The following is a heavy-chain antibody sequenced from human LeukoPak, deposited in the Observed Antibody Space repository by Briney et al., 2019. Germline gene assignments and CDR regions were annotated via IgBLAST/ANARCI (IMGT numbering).Heavy chain of an antibody. Sequence: SETLSLTCTVSGGSISSYYWSWIRRPPGKGLEWIGYIYYSGSTNYNPPLKSRVTISVDTSKNQFSLKLSSVTAADTAVYYCARVSTVTTHYYYGMDVWGQGTTVTVSS. CDR2: IYYSGST. CDR3: ARVSTVTTHYYYGMDV. D-gene: IGHD4-17*01. CDR1: GGSISSYY. J-gene: IGHJ6*02. V-gene: IGHV4-59*08.